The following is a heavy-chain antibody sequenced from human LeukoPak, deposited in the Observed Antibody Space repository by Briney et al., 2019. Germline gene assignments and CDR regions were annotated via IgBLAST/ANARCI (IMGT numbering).Heavy chain of an antibody. CDR2: INSDGSST. CDR3: ARLGEKADFDY. J-gene: IGHJ4*02. V-gene: IGHV3-74*01. D-gene: IGHD3-16*01. CDR1: GFTFSSYW. Sequence: GGSLRLSCAASGFTFSSYWMHWVRQAPGKGLVWVSRINSDGSSTSYADSVKGRFTISRDNAKNTLYLQMNSLRAEDTAVYYCARLGEKADFDYWGQGTLVTVSS.